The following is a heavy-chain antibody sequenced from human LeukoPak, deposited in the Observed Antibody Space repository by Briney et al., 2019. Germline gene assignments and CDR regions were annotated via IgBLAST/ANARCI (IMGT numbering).Heavy chain of an antibody. CDR3: ARGIGTSYDSSRDAFDI. D-gene: IGHD3-22*01. Sequence: PSQTLSLTCTVSAGSINSGDYYWSWIRQPAGKGLEWIGRIYSPGTNYNYNPSVKSRVTISIDTSKNQFSLKLTSVTAADTAVYYCARGIGTSYDSSRDAFDIWGQGTMVTASS. V-gene: IGHV4-61*02. J-gene: IGHJ3*02. CDR1: AGSINSGDYY. CDR2: IYSPGT.